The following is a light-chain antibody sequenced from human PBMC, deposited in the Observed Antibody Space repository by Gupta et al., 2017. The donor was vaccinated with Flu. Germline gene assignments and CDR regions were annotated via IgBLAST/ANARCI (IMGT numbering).Light chain of an antibody. V-gene: IGLV3-21*03. CDR3: QVWESSSAHPVV. Sequence: KTARITCGGNNIGTKSLNWYQQRPGQAPVLVVYDDTDRPSGIPARFSGSNSGNTATLTIVRVEAGDEADYYCQVWESSSAHPVVFGGGTKLPVL. J-gene: IGLJ2*01. CDR2: DDT. CDR1: NIGTKS.